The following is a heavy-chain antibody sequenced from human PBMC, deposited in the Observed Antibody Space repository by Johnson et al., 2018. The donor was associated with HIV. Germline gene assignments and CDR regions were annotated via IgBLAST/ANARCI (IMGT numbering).Heavy chain of an antibody. V-gene: IGHV3-9*01. CDR2: ISWNSGSI. CDR3: ARGGGYSIAAPSDAFDI. Sequence: VQLVESGGGLVQPGGSLRLSCAASGFTFDDYAMHWVRQAPGKGLEWVSGISWNSGSIGYADSVKGRFTISRDNAKNSLYLQMNSLRAEDTALYYCARGGGYSIAAPSDAFDIWGQGTMVTVSS. D-gene: IGHD6-6*01. J-gene: IGHJ3*02. CDR1: GFTFDDYA.